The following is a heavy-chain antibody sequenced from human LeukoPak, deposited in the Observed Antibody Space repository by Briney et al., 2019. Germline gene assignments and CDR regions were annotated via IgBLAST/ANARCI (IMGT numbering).Heavy chain of an antibody. CDR3: ACVRYYDILTGYYPIRY. Sequence: GESLKISCKGSGYSFTSYWISWVRQMPGKGLEWMGRIDPSDSYTNYSPSFQGHVTILADKSISTAYLQWSSLKASDTAMYYCACVRYYDILTGYYPIRYWGQGTLVTVSS. CDR2: IDPSDSYT. CDR1: GYSFTSYW. D-gene: IGHD3-9*01. V-gene: IGHV5-10-1*01. J-gene: IGHJ4*02.